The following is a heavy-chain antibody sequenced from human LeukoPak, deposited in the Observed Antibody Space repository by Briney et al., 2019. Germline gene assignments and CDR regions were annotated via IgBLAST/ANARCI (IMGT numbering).Heavy chain of an antibody. V-gene: IGHV3-23*01. CDR2: ISGTGGST. Sequence: PGGSLRLSCAASGFTFSNYAMRWVRQAPGNGLEWVSAISGTGGSTYYADSAKGRFTIPRDNSKNTLYLQMNSLRAEDTAVYYCAKDSDSYSYGSTYYYDSSGLPIFDYWGQGTLVTVSS. CDR3: AKDSDSYSYGSTYYYDSSGLPIFDY. J-gene: IGHJ4*02. CDR1: GFTFSNYA. D-gene: IGHD3-22*01.